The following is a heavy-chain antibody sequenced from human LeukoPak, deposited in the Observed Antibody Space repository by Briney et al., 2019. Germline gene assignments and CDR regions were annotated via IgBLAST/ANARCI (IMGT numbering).Heavy chain of an antibody. CDR1: GYTFTGYY. J-gene: IGHJ4*02. D-gene: IGHD3-3*01. CDR3: ARAVTIFGVVNGLGY. CDR2: INPNSGGT. V-gene: IGHV1-2*02. Sequence: GASVKVSCKASGYTFTGYYMHWVRQAPGQGLEWMGWINPNSGGTNYAQKFQGRVTMTRDTSISTAYMELSGLRSDDTAVYYCARAVTIFGVVNGLGYWGQGTLVTVSS.